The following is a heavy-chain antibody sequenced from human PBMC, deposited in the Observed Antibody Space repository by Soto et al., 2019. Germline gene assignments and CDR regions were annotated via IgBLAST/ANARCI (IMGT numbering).Heavy chain of an antibody. J-gene: IGHJ2*01. CDR3: FQAEDGIRACSTVSAFLLNPSSDL. D-gene: IGHD6-13*01. CDR2: ISSSSSYI. V-gene: IGHV3-21*01. Sequence: KGLEWVSSISSSSSYIYYADSVKGRFTISRDNAKNSLYLQMNSLRAEDTAVYFFFQAEDGIRACSTVSAFLLNPSSDL.